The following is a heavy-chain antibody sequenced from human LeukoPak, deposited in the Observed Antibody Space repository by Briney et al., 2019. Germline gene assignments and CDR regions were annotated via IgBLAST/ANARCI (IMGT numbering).Heavy chain of an antibody. CDR3: ARGPTIVGATRHFQH. Sequence: ASVKVSCKASGYTFTGYYMHWVRQAPGQGLEWMGRINPNSGGTNYAQKFQGRVTMTRDTSISTAYMELSRLRSDDTAVYYCARGPTIVGATRHFQHWGQGTLVTVSS. CDR2: INPNSGGT. V-gene: IGHV1-2*06. CDR1: GYTFTGYY. J-gene: IGHJ1*01. D-gene: IGHD1-26*01.